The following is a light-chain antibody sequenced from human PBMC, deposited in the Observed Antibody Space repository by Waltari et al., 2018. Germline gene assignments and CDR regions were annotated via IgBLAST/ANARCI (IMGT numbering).Light chain of an antibody. CDR3: QQRGSWPRT. CDR1: QSVSSN. V-gene: IGKV3-11*01. CDR2: DAS. J-gene: IGKJ2*01. Sequence: EIALTQSPATLSLSPGERATLSCRASQSVSSNLGWYQQKPGLAPRLLIFDASNRATGIPARFSGSGSGTDFTLTISSLEPEDFAVYYCQQRGSWPRTFGQGTKLEIK.